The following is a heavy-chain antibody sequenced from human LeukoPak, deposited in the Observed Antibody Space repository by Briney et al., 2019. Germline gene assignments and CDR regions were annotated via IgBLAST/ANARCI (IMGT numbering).Heavy chain of an antibody. D-gene: IGHD3-9*01. Sequence: GGSLRLSCAASGFTFSSYSMNWVRQAPGEGLEWVSSISSSSSYIYYADSVKGRFTISRDNAKNSLYLQMNSLRAEDTAVYYCARGRSNYDILTDWGQGTLVTVSS. V-gene: IGHV3-21*01. J-gene: IGHJ4*02. CDR3: ARGRSNYDILTD. CDR1: GFTFSSYS. CDR2: ISSSSSYI.